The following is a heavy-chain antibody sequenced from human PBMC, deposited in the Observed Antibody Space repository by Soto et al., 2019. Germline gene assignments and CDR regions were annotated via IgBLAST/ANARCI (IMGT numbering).Heavy chain of an antibody. J-gene: IGHJ4*02. CDR3: ARSIVVVTALDY. V-gene: IGHV1-3*05. CDR1: GYTFISFA. Sequence: QVQLVQSGAEEKKPGASVKVSCKASGYTFISFAMLWGPRAPGKRLEWMGWINAGNGNTKYSQKFQGRVTITRDTSASTAYMELSSLRSEDTAVYYCARSIVVVTALDYWGQGTLVTVSS. D-gene: IGHD2-21*02. CDR2: INAGNGNT.